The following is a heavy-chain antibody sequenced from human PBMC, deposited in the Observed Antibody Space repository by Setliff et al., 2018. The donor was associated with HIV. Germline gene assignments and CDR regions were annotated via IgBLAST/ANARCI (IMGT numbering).Heavy chain of an antibody. J-gene: IGHJ4*02. CDR2: INPKSDGT. CDR3: ARGMDYYDTSGYYQYYFDY. Sequence: ASVKVSCKASGYTFTSYYIHWVRQAPGQGLEWMGWINPKSDGTNYAQKFQGWITMTRETSISTAYMELSRLRSDDTAVYYCARGMDYYDTSGYYQYYFDYWGQGTLVTVSS. D-gene: IGHD3-22*01. V-gene: IGHV1-2*04. CDR1: GYTFTSYY.